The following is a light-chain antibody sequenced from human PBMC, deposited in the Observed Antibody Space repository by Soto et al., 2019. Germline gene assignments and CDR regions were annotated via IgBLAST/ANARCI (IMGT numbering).Light chain of an antibody. CDR2: GAS. V-gene: IGKV3-15*01. CDR3: QQYNNWWT. J-gene: IGKJ1*01. Sequence: EILMTQSSATLSVSPGERATLSCRASQSVSSNLAWYQQKPGQAPRLLIYGASTRATGIPARFSGSGSGTEFTLTISSLQSEDFAVYYCQQYNNWWTFGQGTKV. CDR1: QSVSSN.